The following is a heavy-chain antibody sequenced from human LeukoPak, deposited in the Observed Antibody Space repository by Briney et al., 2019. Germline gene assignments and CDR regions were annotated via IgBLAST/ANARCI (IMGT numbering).Heavy chain of an antibody. CDR1: GDSVSSNSAA. CDR3: ARGWPGSDY. J-gene: IGHJ4*02. CDR2: TYYRSKWYR. Sequence: SQTLSLTCAISGDSVSSNSAAWDWLRQSPSRGLEWLGRTYYRSKWYRDYAVSVKSRITINPDTSKNQFSLQVNSVTPEDTAVYYCARGWPGSDYWGQGTLVTVSS. V-gene: IGHV6-1*01.